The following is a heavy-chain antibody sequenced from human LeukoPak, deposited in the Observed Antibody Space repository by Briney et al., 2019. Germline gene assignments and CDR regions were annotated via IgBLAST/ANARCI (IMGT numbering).Heavy chain of an antibody. D-gene: IGHD2/OR15-2a*01. CDR3: ARTLVNIGNYIFDS. CDR1: GGSISSYY. Sequence: KTSETLSLTCGVSGGSISSYYWSWVRQPPGKGLEWLGYIPYSGTTNYHPSLRSRVTISVDTSKNQFSLRLSSVTAADTAVYYCARTLVNIGNYIFDSWGQGTLVTVSS. J-gene: IGHJ4*02. CDR2: IPYSGTT. V-gene: IGHV4-59*01.